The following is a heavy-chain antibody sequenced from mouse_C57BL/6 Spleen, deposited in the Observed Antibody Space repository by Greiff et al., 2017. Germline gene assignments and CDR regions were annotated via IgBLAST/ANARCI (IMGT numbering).Heavy chain of an antibody. CDR2: IYPGDGDT. CDR3: ARNFYYYGSSGGYYFDF. J-gene: IGHJ2*01. Sequence: QVQLQQSGPELVKPGASVKISCKASGYAFSSSWMNWVKQRPGKGLEWIGRIYPGDGDTNYNGKFKGKATLTADKSSSTAYMQLSSLTSEDSAVYFCARNFYYYGSSGGYYFDFGGKGTTHTVSS. CDR1: GYAFSSSW. D-gene: IGHD1-1*01. V-gene: IGHV1-82*01.